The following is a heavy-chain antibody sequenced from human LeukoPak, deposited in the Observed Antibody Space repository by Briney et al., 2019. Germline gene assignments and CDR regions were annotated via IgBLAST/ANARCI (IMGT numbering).Heavy chain of an antibody. CDR2: ITWNGGST. J-gene: IGHJ6*03. CDR1: GFSFNDYG. V-gene: IGHV3-20*04. Sequence: GSLRLSCAASGFSFNDYGMSWVRQAPGQGPEWVSGITWNGGSTDYAASVKGRFTISRDNARNSLYLQMNSLRDEDTALYYCVRGGGSIRHSYYYYVDVWGKGTSVTVSS. CDR3: VRGGGSIRHSYYYYVDV. D-gene: IGHD2-15*01.